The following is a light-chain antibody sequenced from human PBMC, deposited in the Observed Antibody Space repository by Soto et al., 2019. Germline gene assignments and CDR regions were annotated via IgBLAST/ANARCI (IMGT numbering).Light chain of an antibody. Sequence: QSVLTQSPSASGSPGQSVTSSCTGTSSDVGNYKYVSWYQQHPGKAPKLMIYEVSKRPSGVPDRFSGSKSGNTASLTVSGLQVEDEADYYCSSYAGSNLWVFGGGTKLTV. J-gene: IGLJ3*02. CDR1: SSDVGNYKY. CDR3: SSYAGSNLWV. V-gene: IGLV2-8*01. CDR2: EVS.